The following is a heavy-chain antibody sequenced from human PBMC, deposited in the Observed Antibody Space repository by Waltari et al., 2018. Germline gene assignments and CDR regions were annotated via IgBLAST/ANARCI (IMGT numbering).Heavy chain of an antibody. CDR1: GETLSGFH. J-gene: IGHJ4*02. D-gene: IGHD6-19*01. Sequence: QVQLQQRRAGLLKPSETLSLSCDVSGETLSGFHWTWIRRTPGKGLEWIGDITLSGNPNSNPSLKGRITVSLDTSRRQLSLRVTSMTAADTGLYFCARSVAGVGIEYWGQGTPVTVSS. CDR2: ITLSGNP. V-gene: IGHV4-34*02. CDR3: ARSVAGVGIEY.